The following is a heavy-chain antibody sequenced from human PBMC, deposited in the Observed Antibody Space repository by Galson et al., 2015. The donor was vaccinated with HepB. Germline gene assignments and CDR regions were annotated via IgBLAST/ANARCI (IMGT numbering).Heavy chain of an antibody. Sequence: SLRLSCAASGFTFSDSALLWVRQASGKGLEWVGRIRSKSNTYATAYGASVKGRITISRDDSKNMAYLQMNNLKTEDTAVYHCTRSADSGYDWGNYYQGMGVWGPGTTVIVSS. J-gene: IGHJ6*02. V-gene: IGHV3-73*01. CDR2: IRSKSNTYAT. CDR1: GFTFSDSA. CDR3: TRSADSGYDWGNYYQGMGV. D-gene: IGHD5-12*01.